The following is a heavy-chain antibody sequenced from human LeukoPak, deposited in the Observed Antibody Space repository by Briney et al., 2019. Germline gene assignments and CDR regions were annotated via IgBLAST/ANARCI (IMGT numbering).Heavy chain of an antibody. V-gene: IGHV3-30*04. CDR2: ISYDGSNK. J-gene: IGHJ4*02. Sequence: PGGSLRLSCAASGFTFSSYAMHWVRQAPGKGLEGVAVISYDGSNKYYADSVKGRFTISRDNSKNTLYLQMNSLRAGDTAVYYCARGRAAAVSWYFDYWGQGTLVTVSS. CDR1: GFTFSSYA. D-gene: IGHD6-13*01. CDR3: ARGRAAAVSWYFDY.